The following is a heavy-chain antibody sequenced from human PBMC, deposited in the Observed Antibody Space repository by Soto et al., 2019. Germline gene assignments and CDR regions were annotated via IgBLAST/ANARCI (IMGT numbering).Heavy chain of an antibody. J-gene: IGHJ2*01. CDR2: INPNSGGT. Sequence: QVQLVQSGAEVKKPGASVKVSCKASGYTFTGYYMHWVRQAPGQGLEWMGWINPNSGGTNYAQKFQGWVTMTRDTSISTAYMELSRLRSDDTAVYYCAREYSSSWYVPGYWYFDLWGRGTLVTVSS. V-gene: IGHV1-2*04. CDR1: GYTFTGYY. CDR3: AREYSSSWYVPGYWYFDL. D-gene: IGHD6-13*01.